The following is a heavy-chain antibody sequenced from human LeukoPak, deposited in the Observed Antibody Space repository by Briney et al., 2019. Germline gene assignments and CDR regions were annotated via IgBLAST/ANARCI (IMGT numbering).Heavy chain of an antibody. CDR1: GYSISSGYY. V-gene: IGHV4-38-2*02. CDR3: ARVSYDSSGFDDY. Sequence: SETLSLTCTVSGYSISSGYYWGWIRQPPGKGLEWIGSIYHSGSTYYNPSLKSRVTISVDTSKNQFSLKLSSVTAADTAVYYCARVSYDSSGFDDYWGQGTLVTVSS. D-gene: IGHD3-22*01. CDR2: IYHSGST. J-gene: IGHJ4*02.